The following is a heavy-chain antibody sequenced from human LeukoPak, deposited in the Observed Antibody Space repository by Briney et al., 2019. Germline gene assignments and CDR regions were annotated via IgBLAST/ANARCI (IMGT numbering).Heavy chain of an antibody. Sequence: ASVKVSCKASGYTFTGYFLHWVRQAPGQGLEWMGWINPNSGGTTFAQKFQGRVTMTRDTSISTAYMELSRLRSDDTAEYYCARVFNYYDTSGYYTWGQGTLVTVSS. CDR1: GYTFTGYF. V-gene: IGHV1-2*02. D-gene: IGHD3-22*01. CDR3: ARVFNYYDTSGYYT. CDR2: INPNSGGT. J-gene: IGHJ5*02.